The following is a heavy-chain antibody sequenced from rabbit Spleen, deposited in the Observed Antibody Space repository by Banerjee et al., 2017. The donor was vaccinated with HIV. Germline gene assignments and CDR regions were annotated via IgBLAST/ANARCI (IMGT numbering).Heavy chain of an antibody. D-gene: IGHD1-1*01. CDR3: ARDTSSSFSSYGMDL. CDR2: IAGSSGGFT. Sequence: QSLEESGGDLVKPGASLTLTCTASGFSFSSSDYMCWVRQAPGKGLEWISCIAGSSGGFTYSATWAKGRFTISKTSSTTVTLQMTSLTAADTATYFCARDTSSSFSSYGMDLWGPGTLVTVS. J-gene: IGHJ6*01. CDR1: GFSFSSSDY. V-gene: IGHV1S40*01.